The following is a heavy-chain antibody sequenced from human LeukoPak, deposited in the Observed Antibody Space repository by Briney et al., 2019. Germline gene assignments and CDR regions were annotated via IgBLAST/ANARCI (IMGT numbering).Heavy chain of an antibody. CDR3: ARHYCSANSCYNWYFDL. CDR1: GYRFTSYW. CDR2: IYPGDSDT. D-gene: IGHD2-2*01. J-gene: IGHJ2*01. Sequence: GESLKISCKASGYRFTSYWVGWVRQMPGRDLEWMGIIYPGDSDTRYSPSFQGQVTISVDKSINTAYLQWSSLKASDTAMYYCARHYCSANSCYNWYFDLWGRGTQVSVSS. V-gene: IGHV5-51*01.